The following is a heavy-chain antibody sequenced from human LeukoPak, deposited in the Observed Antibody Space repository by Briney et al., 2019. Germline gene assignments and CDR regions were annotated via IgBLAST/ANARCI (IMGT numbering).Heavy chain of an antibody. CDR1: GASFSSGDQY. V-gene: IGHV4-31*03. CDR2: IHPSGRL. CDR3: SRGLDSRKLGY. J-gene: IGHJ4*02. D-gene: IGHD3-22*01. Sequence: SQTLSLTCTVSGASFSSGDQYWNWIRQSPGKGLEWIGSIHPSGRLYNNSSLESRVTISIDTSKNQFSLNLNSVTAADTAVYFCSRGLDSRKLGYWGQGTLVTVSS.